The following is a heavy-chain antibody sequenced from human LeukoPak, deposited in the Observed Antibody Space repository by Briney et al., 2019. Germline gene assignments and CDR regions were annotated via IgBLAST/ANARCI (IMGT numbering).Heavy chain of an antibody. CDR1: GYTFTSYG. CDR2: INPNSGGT. CDR3: ARVRGDYDGDYYYYMDV. Sequence: ASVKVSCKASGYTFTSYGISWVRQAPGQGLEWMGWINPNSGGTNYAQKFQGRVTMTRDTSISTAYMELSRLRSDDTAVYYCARVRGDYDGDYYYYMDVWGKGTTVTVSS. D-gene: IGHD4-17*01. J-gene: IGHJ6*03. V-gene: IGHV1-2*02.